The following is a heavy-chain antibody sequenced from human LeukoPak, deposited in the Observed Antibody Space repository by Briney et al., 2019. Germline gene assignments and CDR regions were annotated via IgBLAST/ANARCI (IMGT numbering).Heavy chain of an antibody. CDR2: IYHSGDT. CDR3: AREGYSGHDFIY. J-gene: IGHJ4*02. Sequence: YPSETLSLTCTVSGGSIGTYYWSWIRQPPGKGLEWIGYIYHSGDTKYNPSLKSRVTISVDTSKNQFSLRLRSVTAADTAVYYCAREGYSGHDFIYWGQGTLVTVSS. CDR1: GGSIGTYY. D-gene: IGHD5-12*01. V-gene: IGHV4-59*01.